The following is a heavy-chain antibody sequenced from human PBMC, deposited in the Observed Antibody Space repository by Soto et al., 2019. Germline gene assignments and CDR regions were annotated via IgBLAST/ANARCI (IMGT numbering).Heavy chain of an antibody. CDR3: ARRLTDYGMDV. Sequence: QLQLQESGSGLVKPSQTLSLTCAVSGGSISSGGYSWSWIRQPPGKGLEWIGYIYHSGSTYYNPSLRSRATISVDRPKNQFPLKLGSVPAADTAVYSWARRLTDYGMDVWGQGTTVTVSS. D-gene: IGHD3-16*01. CDR2: IYHSGST. V-gene: IGHV4-30-2*01. J-gene: IGHJ6*02. CDR1: GGSISSGGYS.